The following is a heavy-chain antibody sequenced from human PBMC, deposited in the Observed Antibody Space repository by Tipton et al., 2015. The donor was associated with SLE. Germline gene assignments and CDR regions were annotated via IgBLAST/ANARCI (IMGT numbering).Heavy chain of an antibody. J-gene: IGHJ4*02. Sequence: TLSLTCTVSGDSLSGTTYSWAWLRQSPGKGLDWIGSDYYTGTTFYNPTLESRVTVSLDTARNRFSLSLRTATAADAAMYFCARHLGAHDWICWCQGALVIVSS. CDR3: ARHLGAHDWIC. CDR2: DYYTGTT. V-gene: IGHV4-39*01. D-gene: IGHD3-16*01. CDR1: GDSLSGTTYS.